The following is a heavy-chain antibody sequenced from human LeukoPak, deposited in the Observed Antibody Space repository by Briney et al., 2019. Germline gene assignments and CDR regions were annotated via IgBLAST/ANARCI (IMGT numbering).Heavy chain of an antibody. CDR3: ASQGYPSGYCSSTSCYTVRNYGMDV. J-gene: IGHJ6*02. CDR1: GYTFTSYG. CDR2: ISAYNGNT. D-gene: IGHD2-2*02. V-gene: IGHV1-18*01. Sequence: RASVKVSCKASGYTFTSYGISWVRQAPGQGLEWMGWISAYNGNTNYAQKLQGRVTMTTDTSTSTAYMELRSLRSDDTAVYYCASQGYPSGYCSSTSCYTVRNYGMDVWGQGATVTVSS.